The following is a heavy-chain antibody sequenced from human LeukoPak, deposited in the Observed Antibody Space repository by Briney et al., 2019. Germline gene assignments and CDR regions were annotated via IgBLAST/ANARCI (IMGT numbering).Heavy chain of an antibody. CDR1: GFTFSSYA. D-gene: IGHD3-16*02. CDR3: AREGLSAVEPPGLWDYYYGMDA. J-gene: IGHJ6*02. Sequence: GRSLRLSCAASGFTFSSYAMHWVRQAPGKGLEWVAVISYDGSNKYYADSVKGRFTISRDNSKNTLYLQMNSLRAEDTAVYYCAREGLSAVEPPGLWDYYYGMDAWGQGTTVTVSS. CDR2: ISYDGSNK. V-gene: IGHV3-30-3*01.